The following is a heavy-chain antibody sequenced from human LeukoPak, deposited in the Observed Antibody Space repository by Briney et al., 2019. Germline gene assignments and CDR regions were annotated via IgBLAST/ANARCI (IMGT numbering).Heavy chain of an antibody. Sequence: GGSLRLSCAASGFTFSSYGMSWVRQAPGKGLEWVSAISGSGGSTYYADSVKGRFTISRDNSKNTLYLQMNSLRAEDTAVYYCATRGGAYYYDSSGYYYPSDYYFDYWGQGTLVTASS. J-gene: IGHJ4*02. CDR2: ISGSGGST. CDR1: GFTFSSYG. D-gene: IGHD3-22*01. CDR3: ATRGGAYYYDSSGYYYPSDYYFDY. V-gene: IGHV3-23*01.